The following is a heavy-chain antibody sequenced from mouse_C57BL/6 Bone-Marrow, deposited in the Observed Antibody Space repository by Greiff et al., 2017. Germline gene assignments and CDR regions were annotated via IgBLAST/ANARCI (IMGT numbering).Heavy chain of an antibody. CDR1: GFNIKDDY. CDR3: TTSITTVVATGAMDY. J-gene: IGHJ4*01. CDR2: IDPENGDT. V-gene: IGHV14-4*01. D-gene: IGHD1-1*01. Sequence: VQLKQSGAELVRPGASVKLSCTASGFNIKDDYMHWVKQRPEQGLEWIGWIDPENGDTEYASKFQGKATITADTSSNTAYLQLSSLTSEDTAVYYCTTSITTVVATGAMDYWGQGTSVTVSS.